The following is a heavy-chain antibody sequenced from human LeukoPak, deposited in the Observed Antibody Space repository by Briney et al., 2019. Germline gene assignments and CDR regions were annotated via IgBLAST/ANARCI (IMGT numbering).Heavy chain of an antibody. CDR3: ARDQVPYGSGSYHAFDI. J-gene: IGHJ3*02. D-gene: IGHD3-10*01. Sequence: ASVKVSCKASGYTFTSYGISWERQAPGQGLEWMGWISAYNGNTNYAQKLQGRVTMTTDTSTSTAYMELRSLRSDDTAVDYCARDQVPYGSGSYHAFDIWGQGTMVTVSS. CDR1: GYTFTSYG. V-gene: IGHV1-18*01. CDR2: ISAYNGNT.